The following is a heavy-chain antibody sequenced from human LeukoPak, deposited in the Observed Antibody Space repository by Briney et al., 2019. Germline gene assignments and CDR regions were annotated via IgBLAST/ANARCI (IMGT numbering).Heavy chain of an antibody. J-gene: IGHJ6*02. CDR1: GGSLSSNNW. CDR2: IFHSGST. D-gene: IGHD3-10*01. V-gene: IGHV4-4*02. Sequence: PSGTLSLTCAVSGGSLSSNNWWSWVRQPPGKGLEWIGEIFHSGSTNYNPSLKSRVTISVDKSKNQFSLKLNSVTAADTAVYYCARRMVRGVIISPYGMDVWGQGTTVTVSS. CDR3: ARRMVRGVIISPYGMDV.